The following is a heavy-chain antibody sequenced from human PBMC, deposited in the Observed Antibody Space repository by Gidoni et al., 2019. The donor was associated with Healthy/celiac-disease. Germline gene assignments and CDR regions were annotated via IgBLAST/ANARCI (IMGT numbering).Heavy chain of an antibody. V-gene: IGHV3-15*07. CDR3: TTSYYDYVWGSYRRYFDY. CDR1: DFTVRNAW. Sequence: GGLGKPGGSLRLSCAAADFTVRNAWMNWVRQAPGKRLEWVGRIKSKPEGGPTDYAAPVKGRFTISRDDSKNTLYLQMNSLKTEATAVYYCTTSYYDYVWGSYRRYFDYWGQGTLVTVSS. D-gene: IGHD3-16*02. CDR2: IKSKPEGGPT. J-gene: IGHJ4*02.